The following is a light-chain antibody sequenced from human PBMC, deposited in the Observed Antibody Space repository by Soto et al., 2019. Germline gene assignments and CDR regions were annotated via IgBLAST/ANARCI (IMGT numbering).Light chain of an antibody. CDR3: TSYTSSRTYV. Sequence: XSXLTQPASVSGSPGQSITVSCTGTSNDVGAYNYVSWYQQHPGTAPKLMIYDVSNRPSGVSNRFSGSKSGNTASLTISGLQAEDEADYYCTSYTSSRTYVFGTGTKVTVL. V-gene: IGLV2-14*03. J-gene: IGLJ1*01. CDR1: SNDVGAYNY. CDR2: DVS.